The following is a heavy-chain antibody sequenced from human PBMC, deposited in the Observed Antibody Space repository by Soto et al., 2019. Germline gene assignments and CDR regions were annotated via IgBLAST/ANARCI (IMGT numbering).Heavy chain of an antibody. J-gene: IGHJ4*02. Sequence: QVQLVESGGGVVQPGRTLRLSCAASGFTFSSYGMHWVRQAPGKGLEWVAVISYDGSNKYYADSVKGRFTISRDNYKNTLYLQRNSLRAEDTAVYYCAKETYSGPLDYWGQGTLGTVSS. CDR3: AKETYSGPLDY. CDR1: GFTFSSYG. D-gene: IGHD2-15*01. CDR2: ISYDGSNK. V-gene: IGHV3-30*18.